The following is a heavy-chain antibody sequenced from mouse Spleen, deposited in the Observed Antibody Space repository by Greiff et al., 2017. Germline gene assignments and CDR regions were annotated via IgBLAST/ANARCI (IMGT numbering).Heavy chain of an antibody. D-gene: IGHD2-1*01. J-gene: IGHJ3*01. CDR2: IDPSDSYT. Sequence: QVQLQQPGAELVRPGTSVKLSCKASGYTFTSYWMHWVKQRPGQGLEWIGVIDPSDSYTNYNQKFKGKATLTVDTSSSTAYMQLSSLTSEDSAVYYCARPGGNYGFAYWGQGTLVTVSA. V-gene: IGHV1-59*01. CDR1: GYTFTSYW. CDR3: ARPGGNYGFAY.